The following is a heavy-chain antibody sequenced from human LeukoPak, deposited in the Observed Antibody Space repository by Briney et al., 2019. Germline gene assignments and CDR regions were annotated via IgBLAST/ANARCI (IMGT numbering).Heavy chain of an antibody. CDR1: GYTFTNYG. D-gene: IGHD2-21*02. CDR3: ARAGGYCGRDCYPSDY. Sequence: ASVKVSCKASGYTFTNYGFNWVLQAPGQGLEWLGWISTYTGNTNYAQKFQGRVTMTTDTSTSTAYMELRSLRSDDTAVYYCARAGGYCGRDCYPSDYWGQGALVTVSS. J-gene: IGHJ4*02. V-gene: IGHV1-18*01. CDR2: ISTYTGNT.